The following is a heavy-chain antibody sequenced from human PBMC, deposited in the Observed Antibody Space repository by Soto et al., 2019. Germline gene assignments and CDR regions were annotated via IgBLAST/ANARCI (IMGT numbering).Heavy chain of an antibody. Sequence: PGESLKISCKGSGYSFTSYWISWVRQMPGKGLEWMGRIDPSDSYTNYSPSFQGHVTISADKSISTAYLQWSSLKASDTAMYYCARTVVRGVMESWFDPWGQGTLVTVSS. J-gene: IGHJ5*02. CDR2: IDPSDSYT. D-gene: IGHD3-10*01. V-gene: IGHV5-10-1*01. CDR3: ARTVVRGVMESWFDP. CDR1: GYSFTSYW.